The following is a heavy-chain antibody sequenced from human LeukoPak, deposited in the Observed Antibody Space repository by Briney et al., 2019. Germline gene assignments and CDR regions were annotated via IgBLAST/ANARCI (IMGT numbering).Heavy chain of an antibody. D-gene: IGHD5-12*01. CDR2: ISYDGSNK. Sequence: PGGSLRLSCAASGFTFSSYGMHWVRQAPGKGLEWVAVISYDGSNKYYADSVKGRITISRDNSKNTLYLQMNSRRAEDTAVYYCAKEMEGYSGYGLDYWGQGTLVTVSS. CDR3: AKEMEGYSGYGLDY. V-gene: IGHV3-30*18. J-gene: IGHJ4*02. CDR1: GFTFSSYG.